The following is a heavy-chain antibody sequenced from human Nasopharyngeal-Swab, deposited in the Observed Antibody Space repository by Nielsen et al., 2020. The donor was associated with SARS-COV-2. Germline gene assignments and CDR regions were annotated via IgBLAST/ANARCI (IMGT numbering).Heavy chain of an antibody. Sequence: GESLKISCAASGFTFSSYAMSWVRQAPGKGLEWVSAISGSGGSTYYADSVKGRFTISRDNSKNTLYLQMNSLRAEDTAVYYCAKVGFRSITGTSPLEYWGQGTLVTFSS. CDR3: AKVGFRSITGTSPLEY. D-gene: IGHD1-20*01. CDR2: ISGSGGST. J-gene: IGHJ4*02. V-gene: IGHV3-23*01. CDR1: GFTFSSYA.